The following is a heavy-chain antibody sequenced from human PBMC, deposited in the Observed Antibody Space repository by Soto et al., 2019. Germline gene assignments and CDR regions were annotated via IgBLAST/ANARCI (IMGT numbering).Heavy chain of an antibody. J-gene: IGHJ4*02. CDR1: VFTFISYG. D-gene: IGHD6-19*01. CDR2: ILSDGSDK. CDR3: VKSHSSGWYYFHY. Sequence: GGSLRLSCAASVFTFISYGMHWVRQAPGKGLEWLAVILSDGSDKYYADSVKGRFTISRDNSKNTLFLQMNSLRAEYTALYYCVKSHSSGWYYFHYWGQGALVTVSS. V-gene: IGHV3-30*18.